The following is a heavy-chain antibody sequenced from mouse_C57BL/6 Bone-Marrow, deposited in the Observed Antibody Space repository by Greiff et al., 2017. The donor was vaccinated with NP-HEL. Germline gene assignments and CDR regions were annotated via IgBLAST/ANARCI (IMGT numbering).Heavy chain of an antibody. CDR1: GFTFSSYG. J-gene: IGHJ4*01. CDR3: ARRRGY. CDR2: ISSGGSYT. Sequence: EVQLVESGGDLVKPGGSLKLSCAASGFTFSSYGMSWVRQTPDKRLEWVATISSGGSYTYYPDSVKGRFTISRDNAKNTLYLQMSSLKSEDTAMYYCARRRGYWGQGTSVTVSS. V-gene: IGHV5-6*01.